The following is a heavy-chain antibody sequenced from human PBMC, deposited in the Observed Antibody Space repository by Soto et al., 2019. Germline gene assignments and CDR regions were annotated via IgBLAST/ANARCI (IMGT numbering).Heavy chain of an antibody. CDR2: IDNAGTDS. J-gene: IGHJ6*04. Sequence: EVQLVESGGGLVQPGGSLRLSCAASGFTLSGRSMHWVRQAPGKGLVWVSGIDNAGTDSTYADSVKGRFTSSRDNAKNMLYLQMNSLRVEDTAVYYGASGWFGPDVWGKGTTVTVSS. V-gene: IGHV3-74*01. CDR1: GFTLSGRS. CDR3: ASGWFGPDV. D-gene: IGHD3-10*01.